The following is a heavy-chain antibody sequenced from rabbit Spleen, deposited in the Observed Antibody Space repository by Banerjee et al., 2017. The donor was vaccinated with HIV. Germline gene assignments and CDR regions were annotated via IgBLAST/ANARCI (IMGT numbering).Heavy chain of an antibody. J-gene: IGHJ4*01. CDR3: TRDAAGREDFNL. V-gene: IGHV1S40*01. Sequence: QSLEESGGDLVEPEASLTIPCKSSGLDLSSRYWICWVRQAPGKGLEWIACIDVAKSGDTYYTNWAKGRFTISKTSSTTVALQVPSLTAADTATYFCTRDAAGREDFNLWGPGTLVTVS. CDR1: GLDLSSRYW. CDR2: IDVAKSGDT. D-gene: IGHD4-2*01.